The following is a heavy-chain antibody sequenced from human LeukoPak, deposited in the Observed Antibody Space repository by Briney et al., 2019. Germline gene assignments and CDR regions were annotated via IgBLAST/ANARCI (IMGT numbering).Heavy chain of an antibody. CDR3: AKGSSTTCPCYRDY. V-gene: IGHV3-23*01. CDR1: GFPFSSYA. Sequence: GGSLRLSCAASGFPFSSYAMSWARQAPGKGLEWVSGISASGGVTYSAESVRGRFTISRDNSKNTLYLQMNSLRAEDTALYYCAKGSSTTCPCYRDYWGQGTLVTVSS. D-gene: IGHD2-2*01. J-gene: IGHJ4*02. CDR2: ISASGGVT.